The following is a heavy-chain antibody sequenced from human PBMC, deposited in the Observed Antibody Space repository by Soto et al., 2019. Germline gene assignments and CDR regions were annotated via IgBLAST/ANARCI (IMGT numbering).Heavy chain of an antibody. CDR1: GFTFSSDG. D-gene: IGHD6-19*01. CDR2: ISYDGSNK. Sequence: SLRLSCAASGFTFSSDGMHWVRQAPGKGLEWVAVISYDGSNKYYADSVKGRFTISRDNSKNTLYLQMNSLRAEDTAVYYCAKDRSGWSTTLEYSGQGTLVTVSS. J-gene: IGHJ4*02. V-gene: IGHV3-30*18. CDR3: AKDRSGWSTTLEY.